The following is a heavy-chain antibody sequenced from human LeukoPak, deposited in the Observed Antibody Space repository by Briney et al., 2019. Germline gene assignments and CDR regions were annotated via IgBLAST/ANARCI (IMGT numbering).Heavy chain of an antibody. CDR3: ARVLCGGDCYFDY. D-gene: IGHD2-21*02. CDR2: ISSSSSYI. Sequence: PGGSLRLSCAASGFTFSSYSMNWVRQAPGKGLEWVSSISSSSSYIYYADSVKGRFTISRDNAKNSLYLQMNSLRAGDTAVYYCARVLCGGDCYFDYWGQGTLVTVSS. V-gene: IGHV3-21*01. CDR1: GFTFSSYS. J-gene: IGHJ4*02.